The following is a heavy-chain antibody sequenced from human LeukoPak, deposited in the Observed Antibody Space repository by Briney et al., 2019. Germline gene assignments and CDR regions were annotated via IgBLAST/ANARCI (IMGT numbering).Heavy chain of an antibody. J-gene: IGHJ4*02. D-gene: IGHD3-22*01. CDR3: ASRDYYDSSGYYLPFDY. V-gene: IGHV3-23*01. CDR2: ISGSGGST. CDR1: GFTFSSYA. Sequence: GGSLRLSCAASGFTFSSYAMSWVRQAPGKGLEWVSAISGSGGSTYYADSVKGRFTISRDSSKNTLYLQMNSLRAEDTAVYYCASRDYYDSSGYYLPFDYWGQGTLVTVSS.